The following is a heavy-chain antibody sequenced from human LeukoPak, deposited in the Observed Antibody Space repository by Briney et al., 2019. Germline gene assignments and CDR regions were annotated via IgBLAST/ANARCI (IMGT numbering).Heavy chain of an antibody. CDR1: GFTFSSYG. J-gene: IGHJ4*02. CDR2: IRYDGSNK. Sequence: GGSLRLSCAASGFTFSSYGMHWVRQAPGKGLEWVAFIRYDGSNKYYADSVKGRFTISRDNSKNTLYLQMNSLRAEDTAVYYCALVVGANIPLDYWGQGTLVTVSS. V-gene: IGHV3-30*02. CDR3: ALVVGANIPLDY. D-gene: IGHD1-26*01.